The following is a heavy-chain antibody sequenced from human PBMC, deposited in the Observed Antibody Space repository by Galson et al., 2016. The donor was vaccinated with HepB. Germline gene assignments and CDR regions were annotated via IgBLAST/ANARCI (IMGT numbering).Heavy chain of an antibody. D-gene: IGHD3-22*01. V-gene: IGHV1-2*04. CDR1: GYTFTGYY. Sequence: SVKVSCKASGYTFTGYYMHWVRQAPGQGLEWMGWINPNSGGTNYAQKFQGWVTMTRDTSISTAYMELSRLRSDDTAVYYCARDINRIPHGDSSGYYSVYYYYGIDSWGQGTTVTVSS. CDR3: ARDINRIPHGDSSGYYSVYYYYGIDS. CDR2: INPNSGGT. J-gene: IGHJ6*02.